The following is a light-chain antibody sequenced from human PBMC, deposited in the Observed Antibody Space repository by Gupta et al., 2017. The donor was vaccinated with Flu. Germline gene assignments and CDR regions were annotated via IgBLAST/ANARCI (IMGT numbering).Light chain of an antibody. Sequence: EIVLTQSPATLSLSPGERATLSCRASQSVSSYLAWYQQKPGQTPRLLIYDASNRATGVPARFSGSGFGKYFTLTSSSREPEDFAVYYCQRRSNWPPFTFGHGTKVDIK. CDR3: QRRSNWPPFT. J-gene: IGKJ3*01. V-gene: IGKV3-11*01. CDR1: QSVSSY. CDR2: DAS.